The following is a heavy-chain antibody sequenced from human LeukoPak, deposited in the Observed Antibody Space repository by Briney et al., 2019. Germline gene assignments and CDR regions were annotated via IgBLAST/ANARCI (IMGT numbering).Heavy chain of an antibody. J-gene: IGHJ5*02. CDR1: GDSISTYY. CDR3: ARTHSSRYNWFDP. Sequence: SETLSLTCNVSGDSISTYYWSWIQQPAGKGLEWIGRIYTTGSTNYNPSLKSRVTMSVDTSKNQFSLTLSSVTAADTAVYYCARTHSSRYNWFDPWGQGTLVTVSS. V-gene: IGHV4-4*07. CDR2: IYTTGST. D-gene: IGHD6-13*01.